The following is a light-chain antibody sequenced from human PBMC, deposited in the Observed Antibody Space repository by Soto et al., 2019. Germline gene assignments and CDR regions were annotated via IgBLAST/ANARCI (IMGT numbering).Light chain of an antibody. CDR2: LNSDGSH. J-gene: IGLJ2*01. Sequence: QPVLTQSRSASASLGASVKLTCTLSRGHSSYAIAWHQQRPEKGPRYLMKLNSDGSHSKGDGIPDRFSGSSSGAERYLTISSLQSEDEADYYCQTWVTGIQVFGGGTQLTVL. CDR3: QTWVTGIQV. CDR1: RGHSSYA. V-gene: IGLV4-69*01.